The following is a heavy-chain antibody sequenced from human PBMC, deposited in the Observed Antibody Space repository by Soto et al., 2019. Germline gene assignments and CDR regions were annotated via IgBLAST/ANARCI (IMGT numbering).Heavy chain of an antibody. CDR2: ISAYNGNT. V-gene: IGHV1-18*01. Sequence: QVQLVQSRAEVKKPGASVKVSCKASRYTFTSYGISWVRQAPGQGREWLGWISAYNGNTNYAQKLQGRVTMTTDTSTSTAYMELRSLRSDDTAVYYCARGARITMVRGVGWFDPWGQGTLVTVSS. CDR3: ARGARITMVRGVGWFDP. J-gene: IGHJ5*02. CDR1: RYTFTSYG. D-gene: IGHD3-10*01.